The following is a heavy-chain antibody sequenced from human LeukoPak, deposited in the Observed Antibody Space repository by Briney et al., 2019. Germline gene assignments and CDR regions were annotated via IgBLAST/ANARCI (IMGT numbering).Heavy chain of an antibody. CDR3: ARVRFPSSIAARPCWDY. D-gene: IGHD6-6*01. V-gene: IGHV3-7*01. J-gene: IGHJ4*02. CDR2: IKQDGSEK. CDR1: GFTFSSYW. Sequence: GGSLRLSCAASGFTFSSYWMSWVRQAPGKGLEWVANIKQDGSEKYYVDSVKGRFTISRDNAKNSLYLQMNSLRAEDTAVYYCARVRFPSSIAARPCWDYWGQGTLVTVSS.